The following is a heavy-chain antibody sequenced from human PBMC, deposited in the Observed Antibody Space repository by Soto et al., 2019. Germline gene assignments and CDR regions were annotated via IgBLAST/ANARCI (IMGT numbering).Heavy chain of an antibody. CDR1: GFTFSNYW. J-gene: IGHJ3*01. Sequence: EVQLVESGGGLVQPGGSLRLSCAASGFTFSNYWMTWVRQAPGKGLEWVANIKQDGSEKTYVDSVKGRFTISRHNTKNVVNLQMNSLRAEDTAVYYCATARTQLWAPAALHFWGQGTVLTVSS. CDR3: ATARTQLWAPAALHF. CDR2: IKQDGSEK. D-gene: IGHD3-16*01. V-gene: IGHV3-7*03.